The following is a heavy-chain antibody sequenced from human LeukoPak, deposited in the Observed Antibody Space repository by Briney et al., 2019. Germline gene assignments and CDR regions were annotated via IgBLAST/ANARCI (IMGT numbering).Heavy chain of an antibody. CDR3: ARDPDYYGPGSSTTPLAS. J-gene: IGHJ5*01. CDR1: GYTFTSYG. Sequence: ASVKVSCKASGYTFTSYGISWVRQAPGQGLEWMGWISAYNGNTNYAQKLQGRVTMTTDASTSTAYMELRSLRSDDTAVYYCARDPDYYGPGSSTTPLASWAQEPRAAVPS. V-gene: IGHV1-18*01. CDR2: ISAYNGNT. D-gene: IGHD3-10*01.